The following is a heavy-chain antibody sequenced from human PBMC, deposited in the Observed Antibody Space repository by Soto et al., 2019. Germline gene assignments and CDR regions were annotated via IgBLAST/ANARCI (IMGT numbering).Heavy chain of an antibody. CDR2: IIPTFATS. D-gene: IGHD6-19*01. Sequence: QVQLVQSGPEVKRPGSSVKVSCKASGDTFRNYAITWVRQAPGQGLDWMGGIIPTFATSNFAQSFLGRVTFTAGESTSTAYMALKNLKSEGTSVYVCAALIPQTPYSSPHYFDLLGQGTLVTVSS. V-gene: IGHV1-69*01. CDR3: AALIPQTPYSSPHYFDL. J-gene: IGHJ4*02. CDR1: GDTFRNYA.